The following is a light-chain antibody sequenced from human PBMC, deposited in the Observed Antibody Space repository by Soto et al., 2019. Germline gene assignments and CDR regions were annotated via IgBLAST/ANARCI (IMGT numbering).Light chain of an antibody. J-gene: IGKJ5*01. Sequence: DIHLTQSPSFLFASVGDRVTSTCRASQSISSWLAWYQQKPGRSPKLLIYDESNLEAGVPSRFRGSGSGTDFTFTISRLQPEDIATYYCQQYENLPTFGQGTRLDIK. V-gene: IGKV1-33*01. CDR1: QSISSW. CDR3: QQYENLPT. CDR2: DES.